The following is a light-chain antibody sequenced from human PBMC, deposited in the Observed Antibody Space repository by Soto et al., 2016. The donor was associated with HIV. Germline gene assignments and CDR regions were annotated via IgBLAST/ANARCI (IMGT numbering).Light chain of an antibody. CDR2: AAS. Sequence: DIQMTQSPSPLSASVGDRVTITCRVSQGIGNYLAWYQQKPGKVPKLLIYAASTLQSGVPSRFSGSGSGTDFTLTISSLQPEDVATYYCQNYNSAPSLTFGGGTKVDIK. V-gene: IGKV1-27*01. CDR3: QNYNSAPSLT. CDR1: QGIGNY. J-gene: IGKJ4*01.